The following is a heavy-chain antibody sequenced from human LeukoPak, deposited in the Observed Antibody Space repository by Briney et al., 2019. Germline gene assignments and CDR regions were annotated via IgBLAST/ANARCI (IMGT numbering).Heavy chain of an antibody. Sequence: ASVKVSCTASGYTFITYYIHWVRQAPGQGLEWMGVINPSGAITTYAQKFQGRVTMTRDTSTSTVYMELSSLRSDDTAVYYCARAWRYTDWFDPWGQGTLVTVSS. CDR1: GYTFITYY. D-gene: IGHD1-14*01. CDR3: ARAWRYTDWFDP. V-gene: IGHV1-46*01. J-gene: IGHJ5*02. CDR2: INPSGAIT.